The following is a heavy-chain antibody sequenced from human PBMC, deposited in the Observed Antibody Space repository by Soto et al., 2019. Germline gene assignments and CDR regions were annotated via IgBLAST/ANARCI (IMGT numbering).Heavy chain of an antibody. V-gene: IGHV3-15*01. J-gene: IGHJ6*02. CDR2: IKSKTDGGTT. Sequence: GGSLRLSCAASGFTFSNAWMSWVRQAPGKGLEWVGRIKSKTDGGTTDYAAPVKGRFTISRDDSKNMLYLQMNSLKTEDTAVYYCTTVLRTTPRYYYYGMDVWGQGTTVTVS. CDR3: TTVLRTTPRYYYYGMDV. CDR1: GFTFSNAW. D-gene: IGHD1-7*01.